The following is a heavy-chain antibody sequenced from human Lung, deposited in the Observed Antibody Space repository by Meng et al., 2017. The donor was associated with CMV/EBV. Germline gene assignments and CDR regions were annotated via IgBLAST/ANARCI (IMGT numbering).Heavy chain of an antibody. CDR3: ARESGPMGGNYYYGLDV. V-gene: IGHV3-48*03. Sequence: SCAASGFRFSSCEINWVRQTPGKGLEWVSYISGSGDTTNYADSVKGRFTISRDNAKNSLYLQMNSLRTEDTAVYYCARESGPMGGNYYYGLDVWGQGXTVTVSS. J-gene: IGHJ6*02. CDR1: GFRFSSCE. CDR2: ISGSGDTT. D-gene: IGHD3-3*01.